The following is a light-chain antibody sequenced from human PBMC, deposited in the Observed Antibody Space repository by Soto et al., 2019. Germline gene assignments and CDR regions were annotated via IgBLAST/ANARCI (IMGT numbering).Light chain of an antibody. J-gene: IGLJ3*02. CDR3: ATWDDSLNSPV. V-gene: IGLV1-47*01. CDR2: RNN. CDR1: SSNIGNNF. Sequence: QSVLTQTPSASGTPGQRVTISCSGSSSNIGNNFVYWYQQVPGTAPKLLIYRNNQRPSGVPDRFSGSKSDTSASLAISGLRSEDEAAYYCATWDDSLNSPVFGGGTKVTVL.